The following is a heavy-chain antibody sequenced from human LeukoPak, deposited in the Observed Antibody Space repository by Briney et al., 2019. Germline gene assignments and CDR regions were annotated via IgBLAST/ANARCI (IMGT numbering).Heavy chain of an antibody. J-gene: IGHJ4*02. CDR1: GGSISSHY. CDR3: ARGRPSRSSINVVPPDY. D-gene: IGHD6-19*01. Sequence: SETLSLTCTVSGGSISSHYWTWIRQPPGKGLEWIAYIYYSGSTNYNPPLKSRVTISVDTSKNQFSLKLSSVAAADTAVYYCARGRPSRSSINVVPPDYWGQGTLVTVSS. V-gene: IGHV4-59*08. CDR2: IYYSGST.